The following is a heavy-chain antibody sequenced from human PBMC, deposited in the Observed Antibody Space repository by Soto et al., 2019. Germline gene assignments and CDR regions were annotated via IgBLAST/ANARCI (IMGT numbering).Heavy chain of an antibody. CDR1: GFTFSSYA. Sequence: QVQLVESGGGVVQPGRSLRLSCAASGFTFSSYAMHWVRQAPGKGLEGVAVISYDGSNKYYADSVKGRFTISRDNSKNTLYLQMNSLRAEDTAVYYCARGLVVVPAAMAVSDYWGQGTLVTVSS. J-gene: IGHJ4*02. D-gene: IGHD2-2*01. CDR3: ARGLVVVPAAMAVSDY. CDR2: ISYDGSNK. V-gene: IGHV3-30-3*01.